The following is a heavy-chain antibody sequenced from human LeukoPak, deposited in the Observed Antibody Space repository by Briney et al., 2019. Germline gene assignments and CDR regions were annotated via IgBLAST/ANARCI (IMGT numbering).Heavy chain of an antibody. Sequence: GESLKISCKASGDSFTNNWIGWVRQMPGKGLEWMGIIYPGDSDTKYSPSFQGQVTISADKSISTAYLQWSSLRASDTAMYYCASAGGSSGYFYFSAFDIWGQGTMVTVSS. D-gene: IGHD3-22*01. CDR3: ASAGGSSGYFYFSAFDI. V-gene: IGHV5-51*01. J-gene: IGHJ3*02. CDR2: IYPGDSDT. CDR1: GDSFTNNW.